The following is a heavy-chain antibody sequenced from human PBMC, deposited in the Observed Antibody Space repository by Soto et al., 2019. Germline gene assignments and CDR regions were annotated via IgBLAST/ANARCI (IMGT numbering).Heavy chain of an antibody. CDR3: AKTVTITFDP. J-gene: IGHJ5*02. CDR1: GGSISSGGYY. Sequence: ASETLSLTCTVSGGSISSGGYYWSWIRQHPGKGLEWIGYVYYSGSTNYNPSLKSRVTISVDTSKNQFSLKLSSVTAADTAVYYCAKTVTITFDPWGQGTLVTVSS. D-gene: IGHD4-17*01. V-gene: IGHV4-61*08. CDR2: VYYSGST.